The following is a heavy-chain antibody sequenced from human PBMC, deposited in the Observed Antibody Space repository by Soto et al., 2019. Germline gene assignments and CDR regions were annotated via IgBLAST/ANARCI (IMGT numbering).Heavy chain of an antibody. D-gene: IGHD5-12*01. Sequence: GGSLRLSCAASGFTFSIYAMSWFRQAPGKGLEWVSAISGSGGSTYYADSVKGRFTISRDNSKNTLYLQMNSLRAEDTAVYYCAKSSGYDYLCIDYWGQGTLVTVSS. CDR3: AKSSGYDYLCIDY. J-gene: IGHJ4*02. CDR2: ISGSGGST. CDR1: GFTFSIYA. V-gene: IGHV3-23*01.